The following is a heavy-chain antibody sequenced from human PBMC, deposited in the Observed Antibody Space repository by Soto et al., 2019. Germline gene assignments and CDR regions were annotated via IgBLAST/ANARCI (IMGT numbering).Heavy chain of an antibody. V-gene: IGHV3-11*06. Sequence: PGGSLRLSCAASGFTFSDYYMSWIRQAPGKGLEWVSYISSSSSYTNYADSVKGRFTISRDNSKNTLYLQMNSLRAEDTAVYYCARDKHPYYYDSSGYSPFDYWGQGTLVTVSS. CDR1: GFTFSDYY. CDR2: ISSSSSYT. J-gene: IGHJ4*02. CDR3: ARDKHPYYYDSSGYSPFDY. D-gene: IGHD3-22*01.